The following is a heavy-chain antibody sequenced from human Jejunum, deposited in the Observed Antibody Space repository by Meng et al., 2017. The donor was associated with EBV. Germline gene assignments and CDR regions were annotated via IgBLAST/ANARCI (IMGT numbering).Heavy chain of an antibody. V-gene: IGHV4-34*02. CDR2: INHSGST. J-gene: IGHJ4*02. CDR3: ARVAFSYTTRSLDS. CDR1: RGSFSGYY. D-gene: IGHD3-16*02. Sequence: VPLQRWGSGLLRPPETLSRTCAGYRGSFSGYYWSWIRQHPGKGLEWIGEINHSGSTNYNPSLRSRVTISVETSKNQFSLRLNSVTAADTAVYYCARVAFSYTTRSLDSWGQGTLVTVSS.